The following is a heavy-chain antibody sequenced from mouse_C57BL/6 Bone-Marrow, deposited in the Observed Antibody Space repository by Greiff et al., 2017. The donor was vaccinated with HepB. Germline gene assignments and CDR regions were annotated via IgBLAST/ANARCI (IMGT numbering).Heavy chain of an antibody. Sequence: QVQLQQPGAELVMPGASVKLSCKASGYTFTSYWMHWVKQRPGQGLEWIGEIDPSDSYTNYNQKFKGKSTLTADKSSSTAYMQLSSLTSEDSAVYYCARGGGYFFDYWGQGTTLTVSS. CDR2: IDPSDSYT. CDR3: ARGGGYFFDY. J-gene: IGHJ2*01. V-gene: IGHV1-69*01. D-gene: IGHD1-1*02. CDR1: GYTFTSYW.